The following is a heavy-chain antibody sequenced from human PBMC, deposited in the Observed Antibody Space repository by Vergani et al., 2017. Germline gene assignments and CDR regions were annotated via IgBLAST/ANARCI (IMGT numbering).Heavy chain of an antibody. J-gene: IGHJ1*01. D-gene: IGHD6-13*01. Sequence: QVQLQQWGAGLLKPSETLSLTCAVYGGSFSGYYWSWIRQPPGKGLEWIGEINHSGSTNYNPSLKRRVTISVDTSKNQFSLKLSSVTAADTAVYYCAGSSSRSAEYFQPWGQGTLVTVSS. CDR2: INHSGST. CDR3: AGSSSRSAEYFQP. V-gene: IGHV4-34*01. CDR1: GGSFSGYY.